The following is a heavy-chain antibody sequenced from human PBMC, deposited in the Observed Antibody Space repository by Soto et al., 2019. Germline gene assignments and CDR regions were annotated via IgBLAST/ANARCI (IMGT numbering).Heavy chain of an antibody. J-gene: IGHJ6*02. CDR3: ATEGDGSGSYYDGVDV. D-gene: IGHD3-22*01. V-gene: IGHV1-69*12. CDR1: GGTFSSYA. Sequence: QVQLVQSGAEVKKPGSSVKVSCKASGGTFSSYAITWVRQAPGQGLEWMGGIIPIFGTANYAQKFQGRVTIHADEATSTAYMELSSLRSEDTAVYYCATEGDGSGSYYDGVDVWGQGTTVTVSS. CDR2: IIPIFGTA.